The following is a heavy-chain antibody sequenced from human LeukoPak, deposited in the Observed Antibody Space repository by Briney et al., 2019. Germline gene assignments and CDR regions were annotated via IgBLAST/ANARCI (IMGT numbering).Heavy chain of an antibody. CDR3: ARDRTPPRAKQLNYGMDV. D-gene: IGHD6-13*01. Sequence: PGGSLRLSCAASGFTFSSYGMHWVRQAPGKGLEWVAVIWYDGSNKYYADSVKGRFTISRDNSKNTLYQQMNSLRAEDTAVYYCARDRTPPRAKQLNYGMDVWGQGTTVTVSS. V-gene: IGHV3-33*01. J-gene: IGHJ6*02. CDR2: IWYDGSNK. CDR1: GFTFSSYG.